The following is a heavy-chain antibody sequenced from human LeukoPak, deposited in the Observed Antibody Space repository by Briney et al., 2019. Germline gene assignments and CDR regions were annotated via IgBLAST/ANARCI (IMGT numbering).Heavy chain of an antibody. CDR2: INPDGTER. Sequence: PGGSLRLSCAASGFSFSTYWMSWVHQAPGKGLEWVALINPDGTERYYVDSVKGRFTISRDNAKNSLDLQMDSLRAEDTAMYSCARDLAAVPGPRMDVWGQGTTVTVSS. CDR3: ARDLAAVPGPRMDV. CDR1: GFSFSTYW. V-gene: IGHV3-7*03. J-gene: IGHJ6*02. D-gene: IGHD6-19*01.